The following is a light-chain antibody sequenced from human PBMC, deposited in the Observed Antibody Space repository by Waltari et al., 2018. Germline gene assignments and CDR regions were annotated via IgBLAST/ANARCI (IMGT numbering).Light chain of an antibody. CDR2: NVS. Sequence: QSALTQPRSVSGSPGQSVTISCTGTSSNVGGYNYVFWYQHRPGKAPKLMIYNVSNLPSVFPYRFSGSKSANTASLTISGLQAEDEADYYCCSYAGGNTYVFGTGTKVTVL. V-gene: IGLV2-11*01. CDR3: CSYAGGNTYV. CDR1: SSNVGGYNY. J-gene: IGLJ1*01.